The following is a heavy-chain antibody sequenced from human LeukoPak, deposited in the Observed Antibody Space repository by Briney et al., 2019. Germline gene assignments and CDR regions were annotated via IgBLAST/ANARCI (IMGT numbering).Heavy chain of an antibody. CDR3: ARGLDDSSGYYADY. CDR2: MNPNSGNT. Sequence: ASVTVSFKASGYTFTSYDINWVRQATGQGLEWMGWMNPNSGNTGYAQKFQGRVTITRNTSISTAYMELSSLRSEDTAVYYCARGLDDSSGYYADYWGQGTLVTVSS. D-gene: IGHD3-22*01. J-gene: IGHJ4*02. V-gene: IGHV1-8*03. CDR1: GYTFTSYD.